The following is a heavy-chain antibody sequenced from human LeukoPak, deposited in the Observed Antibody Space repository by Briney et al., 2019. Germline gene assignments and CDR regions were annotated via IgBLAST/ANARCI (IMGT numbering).Heavy chain of an antibody. J-gene: IGHJ4*02. Sequence: SETLSLTCAVYGGSFSGYYWSWIRQPPGKGLEWIGEINHSGSTNYNPSLKSRVTISVDTSKNQFSLKLSSVTAADTAVYYCARVEYYYELANIDYWGQGTLVTVSS. V-gene: IGHV4-34*01. CDR1: GGSFSGYY. D-gene: IGHD3-22*01. CDR2: INHSGST. CDR3: ARVEYYYELANIDY.